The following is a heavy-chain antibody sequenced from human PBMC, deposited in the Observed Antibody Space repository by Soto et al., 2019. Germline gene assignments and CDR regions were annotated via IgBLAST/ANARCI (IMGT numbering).Heavy chain of an antibody. CDR3: GSTNNNPSLKSRVNISVDTSKNQFSLKLSSVTAADTAVYYCARSHAGYCSSTSCYGRSGYYYYMDV. V-gene: IGHV1-18*01. D-gene: IGHD3-10*01. CDR2: ISAYNGNT. CDR1: GYTFTSYG. Sequence: ASVKVSCKASGYTFTSYGISWVRQAPGQRLEWMGWISAYNGNTNYAQKQQGRVTKTTDTSTRTTKIKLKSMRSDNKTMYYSGSTNNNPSLKSRVNISVDTSKNQFSLKLSSVTAADTAVYYCARSHAGYCSSTSCYGRSGYYYYMDVWGKGTTVTVSS. J-gene: IGHJ6*03.